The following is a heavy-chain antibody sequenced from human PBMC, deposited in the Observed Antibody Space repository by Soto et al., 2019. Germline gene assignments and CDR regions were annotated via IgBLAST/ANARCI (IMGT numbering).Heavy chain of an antibody. J-gene: IGHJ6*02. Sequence: TSETLSLTCTVSGASFSHFYWGWIRQPPGKGPEWIGSIYSSGSTYYNPSLNSRVTVSVDTSKNQFSLKVTSVTAADTAVYYCARLYGYCIRNSCHGHYAMDVWGQGTTVTVSS. V-gene: IGHV4-39*01. CDR1: GASFSHFY. CDR3: ARLYGYCIRNSCHGHYAMDV. CDR2: IYSSGST. D-gene: IGHD2-2*01.